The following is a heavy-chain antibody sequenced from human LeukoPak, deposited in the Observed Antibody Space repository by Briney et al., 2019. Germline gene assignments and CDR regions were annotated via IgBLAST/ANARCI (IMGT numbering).Heavy chain of an antibody. CDR3: ARRPPALGAFDI. CDR2: IYSSGST. Sequence: KASETLSLTCTVSGGSISGGTYYWGWIRQSPGKGLEWIGSIYSSGSTYYNPSLKSRVTISADTSKNQFSLQLSSVTAADTAIYYCARRPPALGAFDIWGHGTMVTVSS. CDR1: GGSISGGTYY. J-gene: IGHJ3*02. V-gene: IGHV4-39*01.